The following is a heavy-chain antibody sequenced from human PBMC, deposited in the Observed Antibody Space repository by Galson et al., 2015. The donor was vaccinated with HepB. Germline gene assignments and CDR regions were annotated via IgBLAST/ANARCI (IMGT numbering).Heavy chain of an antibody. CDR1: EFTFSSYG. V-gene: IGHV3-30*18. CDR3: AKVRAESYYFRQDAFDV. D-gene: IGHD1-26*01. J-gene: IGHJ3*01. Sequence: SLRLSCAASEFTFSSYGMHWVRQAPGKGLEWLAVISDDGGKKYHADSVKGRFTISRDNSKNMLYLQMDSLRAEDTAVYYCAKVRAESYYFRQDAFDVWGQGTMVTVSS. CDR2: ISDDGGKK.